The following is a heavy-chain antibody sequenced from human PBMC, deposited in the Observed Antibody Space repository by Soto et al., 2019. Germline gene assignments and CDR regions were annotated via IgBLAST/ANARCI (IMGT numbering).Heavy chain of an antibody. D-gene: IGHD3-10*01. CDR1: GFTFSSYW. Sequence: EVQLVESGGGLVQPGGSLRLSCAASGFTFSSYWMHWVRQAPGKGLVWVSRINSDGSSTNYADSVKGRFTISRDNAKNTLYLQMNSLRAEDTAVYYCARAGRGFGEFYYYYYYMDVWGKGTMVTVSS. J-gene: IGHJ6*03. CDR2: INSDGSST. V-gene: IGHV3-74*01. CDR3: ARAGRGFGEFYYYYYYMDV.